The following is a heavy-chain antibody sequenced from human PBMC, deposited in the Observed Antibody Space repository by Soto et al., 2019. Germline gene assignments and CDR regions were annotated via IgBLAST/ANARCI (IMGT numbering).Heavy chain of an antibody. CDR1: GDSFNDYY. CDR2: INPSSGST. D-gene: IGHD2-8*01. V-gene: IGHV1-46*02. J-gene: IGHJ4*02. Sequence: ASVKVSCKTSGDSFNDYYMHWVRQAPGQGLEWMGTINPSSGSTNYARKFQGRVTITTDTSSSTVYLDLRSLRSEDTAVYYCARDLIPYYWGQGTLVTVSS. CDR3: ARDLIPYY.